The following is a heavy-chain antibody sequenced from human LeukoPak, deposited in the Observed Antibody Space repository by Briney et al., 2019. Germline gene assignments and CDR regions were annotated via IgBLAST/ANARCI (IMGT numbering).Heavy chain of an antibody. V-gene: IGHV1-46*01. D-gene: IGHD3-22*01. CDR2: INPSGGST. CDR3: ARTQLYYYDSSGYREYFQH. CDR1: GYTFTSYY. Sequence: ASVKVSCKASGYTFTSYYMHWVRQAPGQGLEWMGIINPSGGSTSYAQKFQGGVTMTRDTSTSTVYMELSSLRSEDTAVYYCARTQLYYYDSSGYREYFQHWGQGTLVTVSS. J-gene: IGHJ1*01.